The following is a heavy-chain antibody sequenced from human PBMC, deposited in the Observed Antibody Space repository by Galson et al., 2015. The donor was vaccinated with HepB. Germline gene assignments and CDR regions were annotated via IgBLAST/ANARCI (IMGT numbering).Heavy chain of an antibody. V-gene: IGHV1-69*13. Sequence: SVKVSCKASGGTFSSYAISWVRQAPGQGLEWMGGIIPIFGTANYAQKFQGRVTITADESTSTAYMELSSLRSEDTAVYYCASRYSSSSPFDYWGQGTLVTVSS. D-gene: IGHD6-6*01. CDR1: GGTFSSYA. J-gene: IGHJ4*02. CDR3: ASRYSSSSPFDY. CDR2: IIPIFGTA.